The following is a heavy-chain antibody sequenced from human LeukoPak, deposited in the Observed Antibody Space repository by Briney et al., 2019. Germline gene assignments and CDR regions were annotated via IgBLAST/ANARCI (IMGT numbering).Heavy chain of an antibody. Sequence: PGGSLRLSCAASRFAFSSYWMSWVRQAPGKGLEWVSAISGGGDITYYADSVTGRFTISRDNSKDTLFLQMHSLRPGDTAVYYCVREDTPATANYWGQGTLVTISS. CDR3: VREDTPATANY. V-gene: IGHV3-23*01. CDR2: ISGGGDIT. CDR1: RFAFSSYW. D-gene: IGHD2-21*02. J-gene: IGHJ4*02.